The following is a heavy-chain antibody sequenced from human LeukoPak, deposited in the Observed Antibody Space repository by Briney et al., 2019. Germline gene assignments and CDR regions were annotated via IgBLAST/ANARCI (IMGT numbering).Heavy chain of an antibody. D-gene: IGHD3-16*02. J-gene: IGHJ4*02. CDR2: IIPIFGTA. CDR3: ARGDYDYVWGSYRPDY. Sequence: SVKVSCKASGYTFTKYGISWVRQAPGQGLEWMGGIIPIFGTANYAQKFQGRVTITADKSTSTAYMELSSLRSEDTAVYYCARGDYDYVWGSYRPDYWGQGTLVTVSS. CDR1: GYTFTKYG. V-gene: IGHV1-69*06.